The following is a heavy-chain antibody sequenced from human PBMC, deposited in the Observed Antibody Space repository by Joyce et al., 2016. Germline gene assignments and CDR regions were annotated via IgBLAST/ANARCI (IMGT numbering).Heavy chain of an antibody. CDR1: GGAFNSYV. CDR2: IIPAFGRA. Sequence: QVQLVQSGAEVKKPGSSVKVSCKASGGAFNSYVISWVRQVPGQGLEYMGGIIPAFGRANYGQNFQNRVTSTADESTTTAYLELSSLRSGDTAVYYCAGDAGPGGGWYDPDYF. CDR3: AGDAGPGGGWYDPDYF. D-gene: IGHD6-19*01. J-gene: IGHJ4*01. V-gene: IGHV1-69*01.